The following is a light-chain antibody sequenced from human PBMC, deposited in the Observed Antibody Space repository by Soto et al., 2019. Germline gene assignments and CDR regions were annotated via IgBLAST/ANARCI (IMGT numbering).Light chain of an antibody. J-gene: IGLJ2*01. CDR1: SSDVGAYDF. CDR3: SSYAVSNIL. Sequence: QSALTQPPSASGSPGQSVTISCTGTSSDVGAYDFVSWYQQHPDKAPKLILYEVAKRPSGVPDRFSGSKSGNTASLTVSGLQADDEADYYCSSYAVSNILFGGGTKLTVL. CDR2: EVA. V-gene: IGLV2-8*01.